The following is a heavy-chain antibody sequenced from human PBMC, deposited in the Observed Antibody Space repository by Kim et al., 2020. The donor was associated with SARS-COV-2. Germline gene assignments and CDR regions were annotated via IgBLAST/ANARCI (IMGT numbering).Heavy chain of an antibody. Sequence: GGSLRLSCAASGFTFSSYSMNWVRQAPGKGLEWVSSISSSSSYIYYADSVKGRFTISRDNVKNSLYLQMNSLRAEDTAVYYCARDRGRGWLQPDYWGQGTLVTVSS. D-gene: IGHD5-12*01. CDR2: ISSSSSYI. J-gene: IGHJ4*02. V-gene: IGHV3-21*01. CDR1: GFTFSSYS. CDR3: ARDRGRGWLQPDY.